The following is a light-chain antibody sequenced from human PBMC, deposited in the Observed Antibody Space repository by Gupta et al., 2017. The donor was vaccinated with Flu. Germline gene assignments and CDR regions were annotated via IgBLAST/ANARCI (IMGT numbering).Light chain of an antibody. V-gene: IGLV8-61*01. CDR2: STN. J-gene: IGLJ3*02. Sequence: TVTLTCGWSSGSVSTGYYPSWYQQTPGQAPRTLIYSTNTRSSGVPDRFSGSILGNKAALTITGAQADDESDYYCVVYMGSGIWVFGGGTKLTVL. CDR3: VVYMGSGIWV. CDR1: SGSVSTGYY.